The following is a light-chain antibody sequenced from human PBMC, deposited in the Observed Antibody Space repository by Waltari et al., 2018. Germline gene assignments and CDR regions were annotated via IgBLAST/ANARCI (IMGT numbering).Light chain of an antibody. V-gene: IGKV1-5*03. Sequence: DIQLTQSPSSLSASVGDRITITCRASQSIIPWLAWYQQKPGKAASLPVARVSFLDDGVPSRFSGSGSATEFTLTINSLQPEDYATYYCQQYHDYPFTFGQGTKLDIK. CDR1: QSIIPW. CDR3: QQYHDYPFT. J-gene: IGKJ2*01. CDR2: RVS.